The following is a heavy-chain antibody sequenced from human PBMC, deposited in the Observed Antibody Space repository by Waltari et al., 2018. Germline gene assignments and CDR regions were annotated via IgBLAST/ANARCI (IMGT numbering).Heavy chain of an antibody. Sequence: VQLVEPGGGLIQPGGSLRLSCLGSGLTFSYYEMDWVRQGPGRRLGWEAHVRARERAIDYEDTVKSRFTISRDDGKNTVYLQMNSLRAEDTAVYYCARDEYDHSTGYSAGAFDLWGQGTMVTVSS. D-gene: IGHD3-22*01. CDR3: ARDEYDHSTGYSAGAFDL. J-gene: IGHJ3*01. CDR2: VRARERAI. V-gene: IGHV3-48*03. CDR1: GLTFSYYE.